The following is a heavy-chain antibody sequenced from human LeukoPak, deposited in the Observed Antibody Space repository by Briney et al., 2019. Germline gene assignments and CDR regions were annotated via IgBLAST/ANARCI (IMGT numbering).Heavy chain of an antibody. CDR3: ARNLWFGESTDSFNI. D-gene: IGHD3-10*01. J-gene: IGHJ3*02. CDR1: GYTFTGYY. Sequence: ASVKVSCKASGYTFTGYYMHWVRQAPGQGLEWMGWINPNSGGTNYAQKFQGRVTLTRDTSISTAYMELSRLRSDDTAMYYCARNLWFGESTDSFNIWGQGTMVTVSS. CDR2: INPNSGGT. V-gene: IGHV1-2*02.